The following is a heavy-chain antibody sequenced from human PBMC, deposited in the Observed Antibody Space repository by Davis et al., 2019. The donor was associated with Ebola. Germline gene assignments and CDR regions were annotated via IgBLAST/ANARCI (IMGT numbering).Heavy chain of an antibody. D-gene: IGHD4-11*01. CDR3: ARADHLTTVTVYGMDV. Sequence: PGGSLRLSCAASGFTFSSYWMHWVRQAPGKGLVWVSRINSDGSSTSYADSVKGRFTISRDNAKNTLYLQMNSLRAEDTAVYYCARADHLTTVTVYGMDVWGQGTTVTVSS. CDR1: GFTFSSYW. V-gene: IGHV3-74*01. J-gene: IGHJ6*02. CDR2: INSDGSST.